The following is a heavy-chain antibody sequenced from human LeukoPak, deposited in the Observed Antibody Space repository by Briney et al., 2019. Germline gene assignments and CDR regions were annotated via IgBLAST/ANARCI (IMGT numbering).Heavy chain of an antibody. CDR1: GFTFSSYG. D-gene: IGHD3-3*01. V-gene: IGHV3-33*01. CDR2: IWYDGSNK. CDR3: TRAPTIFGVVHFDY. J-gene: IGHJ4*02. Sequence: GGSLRLSCAASGFTFSSYGMHWVRQAPGKGLEWVAVIWYDGSNKYYADSVKGRFTISRDNSKNTLYLQMNSLKTEDTAVYYCTRAPTIFGVVHFDYWGQGTLVTVSS.